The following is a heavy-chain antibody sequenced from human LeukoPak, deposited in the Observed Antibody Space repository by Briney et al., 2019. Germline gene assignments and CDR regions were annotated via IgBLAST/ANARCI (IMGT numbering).Heavy chain of an antibody. CDR3: ARDRITTSNYFDY. CDR1: GFTFSTYA. V-gene: IGHV3-23*01. J-gene: IGHJ4*02. CDR2: ISASGRTT. D-gene: IGHD2/OR15-2a*01. Sequence: GGSLRLSCAASGFTFSTYAMIWVRQAPGKGLEWVSAISASGRTTYYADSVKGQFTISRDNSKNTLYLQMNSLRADDTALYYCARDRITTSNYFDYWGQGTLVTVSS.